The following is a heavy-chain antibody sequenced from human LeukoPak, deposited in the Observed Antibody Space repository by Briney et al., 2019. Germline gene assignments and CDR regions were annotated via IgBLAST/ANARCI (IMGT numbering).Heavy chain of an antibody. CDR2: TSYDGSNK. Sequence: GGSLRLSCAASGFTFSSYAMHWVRQAPGKGLEWVAGTSYDGSNKYYADSVKGRFTISRDNPKNTLYLQMNSLRAEDTAVYYCARDRGSYVKYYYGLDVWGQGTTVTVSS. D-gene: IGHD1-26*01. CDR1: GFTFSSYA. CDR3: ARDRGSYVKYYYGLDV. V-gene: IGHV3-30-3*01. J-gene: IGHJ6*02.